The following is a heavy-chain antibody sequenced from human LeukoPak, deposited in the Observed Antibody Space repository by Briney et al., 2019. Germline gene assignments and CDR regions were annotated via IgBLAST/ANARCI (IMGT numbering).Heavy chain of an antibody. CDR3: ARRDYDILTGYCHFDY. J-gene: IGHJ4*02. V-gene: IGHV4-38-2*02. CDR1: GYSISSGYY. Sequence: PSETLSLTCTVSGYSISSGYYWGWIRQPPGKGLEWIGSIYHSGSTYYNPSLKSRVTISVDTSKNQFSLKLSSVTAADTAVYYCARRDYDILTGYCHFDYWGQGTLVTVSS. D-gene: IGHD3-9*01. CDR2: IYHSGST.